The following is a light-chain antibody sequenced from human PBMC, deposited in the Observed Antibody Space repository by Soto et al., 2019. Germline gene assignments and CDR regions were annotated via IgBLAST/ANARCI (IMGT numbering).Light chain of an antibody. J-gene: IGKJ1*01. CDR1: QSISSW. CDR3: QQYNSYWT. Sequence: QTSASPSHLSACVTNHFPITCRASQSISSWLAWYQQKPGKAPKLLIYDASSLESGVPSRFSGSGSGTEFTLTISSLQPDDFATYYCQQYNSYWTFAQGAKV. CDR2: DAS. V-gene: IGKV1-5*01.